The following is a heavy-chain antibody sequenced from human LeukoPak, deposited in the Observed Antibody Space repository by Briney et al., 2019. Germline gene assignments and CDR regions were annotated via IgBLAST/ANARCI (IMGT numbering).Heavy chain of an antibody. J-gene: IGHJ4*02. D-gene: IGHD2/OR15-2a*01. V-gene: IGHV3-23*01. CDR1: GFTVSSYG. Sequence: PGGTLRLSCAASGFTVSSYGMTWVRQAPGKGLQWVSSFSGTGGGTYYADSVKGRFTISRDNSKNTLYLQMNGLRAEDTAVYYCAKDSAKKYDDYWGQGTLVTVSS. CDR2: FSGTGGGT. CDR3: AKDSAKKYDDY.